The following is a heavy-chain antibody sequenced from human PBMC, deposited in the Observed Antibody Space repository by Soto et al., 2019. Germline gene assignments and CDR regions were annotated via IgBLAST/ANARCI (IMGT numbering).Heavy chain of an antibody. J-gene: IGHJ3*01. D-gene: IGHD4-17*01. Sequence: GGSLRLSCAASGFPFRSYSLDWVRQAPGKGLEWVSYISKTGTTIDYADSVRGRFTISRDNGENSLYLQMDSLRADDTAVYYCARGILSIPTAFDLWGQGTMVTVSS. V-gene: IGHV3-48*01. CDR3: ARGILSIPTAFDL. CDR2: ISKTGTTI. CDR1: GFPFRSYS.